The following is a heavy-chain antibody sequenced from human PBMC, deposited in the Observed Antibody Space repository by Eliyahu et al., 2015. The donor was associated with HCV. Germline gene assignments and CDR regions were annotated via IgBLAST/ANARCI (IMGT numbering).Heavy chain of an antibody. CDR2: IKSRTDGGTT. D-gene: IGHD5-24*01. J-gene: IGHJ4*02. V-gene: IGHV3-15*07. Sequence: EVQLVESGGGLVEPGGSLRLSCAGSGFTFTSAWMNWVRQAPGKGLEWVGRIKSRTDGGTTDYAALVKGTFTISRDDSKNMVYLQMNSLKTEDTAVYYCVTVSPYNYFDYWGQGTLVTVSS. CDR3: VTVSPYNYFDY. CDR1: GFTFTSAW.